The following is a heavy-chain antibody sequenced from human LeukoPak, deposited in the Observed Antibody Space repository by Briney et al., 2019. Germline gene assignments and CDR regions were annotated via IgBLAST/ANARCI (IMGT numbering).Heavy chain of an antibody. CDR2: IWFDGSEQ. Sequence: PGGSLRLSCAASGFTFSTYAIHWVRQAPGKGLEWVAVIWFDGSEQYYADSVKGRFIISRDNSKSTSNLQLNSLRAEDTAVYYCAREDCSSTSCYEPNWFDPWGQGTLVTVSS. J-gene: IGHJ5*02. D-gene: IGHD2-2*01. CDR3: AREDCSSTSCYEPNWFDP. V-gene: IGHV3-33*01. CDR1: GFTFSTYA.